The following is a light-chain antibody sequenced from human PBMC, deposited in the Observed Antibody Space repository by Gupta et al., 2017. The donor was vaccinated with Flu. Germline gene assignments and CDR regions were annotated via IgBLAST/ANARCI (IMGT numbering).Light chain of an antibody. CDR2: LEY. J-gene: IGLJ1*01. CDR3: QAWDNSTLYV. Sequence: SYELTQQPSVCVSTGQTASSACSGDDLGDKYGCWYQQRPGQSPLMVIYLEYERPAGIPERFAGSRSGNTATLTISGTQARGEPGYDCQAWDNSTLYVFGTGTKVTV. CDR1: DLGDKY. V-gene: IGLV3-1*01.